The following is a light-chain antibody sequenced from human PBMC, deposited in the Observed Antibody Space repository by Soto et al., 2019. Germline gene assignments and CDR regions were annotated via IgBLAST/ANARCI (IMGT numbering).Light chain of an antibody. V-gene: IGKV3-15*01. CDR3: QQTYSTPQP. CDR2: GAS. Sequence: EIVMTQSPATLSVSPGERATLSCRASQSVSSNLAWYQQKPGQAPRLLIYGASTRATGIPARFSGSGSGTEFTLTISGLQPEDFATYYCQQTYSTPQPFGQGTRLEI. J-gene: IGKJ5*01. CDR1: QSVSSN.